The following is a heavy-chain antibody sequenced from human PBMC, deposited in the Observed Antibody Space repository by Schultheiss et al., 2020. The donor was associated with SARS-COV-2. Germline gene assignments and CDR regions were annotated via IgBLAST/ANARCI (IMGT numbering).Heavy chain of an antibody. CDR2: IKSKTDGGTT. CDR1: GFTFSNAW. D-gene: IGHD3-10*01. CDR3: TTALTPGYYGSGSYYNWVDY. Sequence: GGSLRLSCAASGFTFSNAWMNWVRQAPGKGLEWVGRIKSKTDGGTTDYAAPVKGRFTISRDDSKNTLYLQMNSLKTEDTAVYYCTTALTPGYYGSGSYYNWVDYWGQGTLVTVSS. V-gene: IGHV3-15*07. J-gene: IGHJ4*02.